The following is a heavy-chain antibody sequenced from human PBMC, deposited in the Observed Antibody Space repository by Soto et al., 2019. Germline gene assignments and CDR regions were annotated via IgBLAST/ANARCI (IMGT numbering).Heavy chain of an antibody. D-gene: IGHD3-3*01. CDR2: ISSSSYI. CDR3: ARDNGVTIFGVVGDFYYYGMDV. CDR1: GFTFSSYS. J-gene: IGHJ6*02. Sequence: EVQLVESGGGLVKPGGSLRLSCAASGFTFSSYSMNWVRQAPGKGLEWVSSISSSSYIYYADSVKGRFTISRDNAKNSLYLQMNSLRAEDTAVYYCARDNGVTIFGVVGDFYYYGMDVWGQGTTVTVSS. V-gene: IGHV3-21*01.